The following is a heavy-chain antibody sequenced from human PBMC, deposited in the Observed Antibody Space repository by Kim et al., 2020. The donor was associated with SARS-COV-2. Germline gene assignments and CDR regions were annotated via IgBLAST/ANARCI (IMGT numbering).Heavy chain of an antibody. Sequence: SETLSLTCAVSGGSITSSYWWTWVRQPPGKVLEWIGELYHSGDTNYNPSLKSRVSISVDKSKNQFSLRLSSVTAADTAVYYCARSSAYTFNWFDPWGKGT. CDR3: ARSSAYTFNWFDP. CDR2: LYHSGDT. V-gene: IGHV4-4*02. D-gene: IGHD5-12*01. CDR1: GGSITSSYW. J-gene: IGHJ5*02.